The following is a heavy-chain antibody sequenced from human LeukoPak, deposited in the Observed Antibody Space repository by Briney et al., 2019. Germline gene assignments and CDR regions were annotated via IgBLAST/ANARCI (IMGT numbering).Heavy chain of an antibody. CDR3: ARHSLDRYDSSGYSLDY. V-gene: IGHV4-39*01. J-gene: IGHJ4*02. D-gene: IGHD3-22*01. Sequence: PSETLSLTCTVSGGSISSSSYYWGWIRQPPGKGLEWIGSIYYSGSTYYNPSLKSRVTISVDTSKNQFSLKLSSVTAADTAVYYCARHSLDRYDSSGYSLDYWGQGTLVTVSS. CDR2: IYYSGST. CDR1: GGSISSSSYY.